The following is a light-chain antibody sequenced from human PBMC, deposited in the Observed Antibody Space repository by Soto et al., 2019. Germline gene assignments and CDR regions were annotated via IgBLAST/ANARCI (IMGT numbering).Light chain of an antibody. CDR2: DAI. Sequence: EILMTQSPATLSVSPWERVTLSCVASQNIHKHMSWFLQKPGQAPRLLMYDAILRAAGIPARLSGSWSGTEFTLTINSLQSEDFALYYCQQYDAWPLSFGGGTKVDI. CDR1: QNIHKH. CDR3: QQYDAWPLS. J-gene: IGKJ4*01. V-gene: IGKV3-15*01.